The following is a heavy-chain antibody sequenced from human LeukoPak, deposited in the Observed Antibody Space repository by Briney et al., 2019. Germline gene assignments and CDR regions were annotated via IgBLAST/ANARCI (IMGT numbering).Heavy chain of an antibody. CDR3: ARDRCSSTSCYEGYNWFDP. J-gene: IGHJ5*02. Sequence: GASVTVSCKASGYTFTSYYMHWVRQAPGQGLEWMGIINPSGGSTSYAQKFQGRVTMTRDMSTSTVYMELSSLRSEDTAVYYCARDRCSSTSCYEGYNWFDPWGQGTLVTVSS. V-gene: IGHV1-46*01. D-gene: IGHD2-2*01. CDR1: GYTFTSYY. CDR2: INPSGGST.